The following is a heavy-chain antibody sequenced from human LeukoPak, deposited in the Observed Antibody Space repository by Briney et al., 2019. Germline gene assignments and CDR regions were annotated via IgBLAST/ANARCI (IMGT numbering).Heavy chain of an antibody. CDR3: ARRIVAGATNSHWFDP. CDR1: GGPIDSYY. Sequence: SETLSLTCTVSGGPIDSYYWSWIRLPPGKGLEWIGYIYPSGGTNYNPSLLSRVSISVDTSKNQFSLKLRSATAADTAVYFCARRIVAGATNSHWFDPWGQGTLVTVSS. CDR2: IYPSGGT. V-gene: IGHV4-4*09. J-gene: IGHJ5*02. D-gene: IGHD2-21*01.